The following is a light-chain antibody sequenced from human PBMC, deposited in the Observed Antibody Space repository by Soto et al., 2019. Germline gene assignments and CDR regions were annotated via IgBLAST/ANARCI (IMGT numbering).Light chain of an antibody. CDR1: QSISNNY. CDR2: DAS. CDR3: QQYGGSPRT. Sequence: EIVLTQSPGTLSLSPGERATLSCRASQSISNNYLAWYQQTPGQAPRLLIYDASNRAAGIPDRFSGSGSGTDFTLTISRLEPEDFGAYHCQQYGGSPRTFGQGTKVEIK. J-gene: IGKJ1*01. V-gene: IGKV3-20*01.